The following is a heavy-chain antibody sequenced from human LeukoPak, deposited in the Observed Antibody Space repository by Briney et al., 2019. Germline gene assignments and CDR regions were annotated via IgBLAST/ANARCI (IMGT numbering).Heavy chain of an antibody. V-gene: IGHV1-69*13. J-gene: IGHJ4*02. D-gene: IGHD3-22*01. CDR3: ARDSIDRSAYGGDY. CDR2: IIPIFRTA. CDR1: RGTFSNYA. Sequence: TVQVSCKPSRGTFSNYAISWVRQAPGQGLEWMGGIIPIFRTANYAQKFQGRVTITADESTSTAYMELSSLRSDDTAVYYCARDSIDRSAYGGDYWGQGTLVTVSS.